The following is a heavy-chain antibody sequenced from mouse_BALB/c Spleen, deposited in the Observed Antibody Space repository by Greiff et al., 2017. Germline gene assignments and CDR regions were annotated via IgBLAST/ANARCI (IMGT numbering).Heavy chain of an antibody. CDR1: GFSLSTSGMS. Sequence: QVTLKVSGPGILQPSQTLSLTCSFSGFSLSTSGMSVGWIRQPSGKGLEWLAHIWWNDDKYYNPALKSRLTISKDTSNNQVFLKIASVVTADTATYYCARIPHYDGYWYFDVWGAGTTVTVSS. J-gene: IGHJ1*01. CDR2: IWWNDDK. V-gene: IGHV8-8*01. CDR3: ARIPHYDGYWYFDV. D-gene: IGHD2-3*01.